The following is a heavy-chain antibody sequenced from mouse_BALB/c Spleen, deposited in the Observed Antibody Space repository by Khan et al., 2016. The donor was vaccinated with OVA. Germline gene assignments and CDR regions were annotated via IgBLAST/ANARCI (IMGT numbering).Heavy chain of an antibody. CDR2: IISGGSYT. D-gene: IGHD1-1*01. CDR1: GFTFSTYG. J-gene: IGHJ3*01. CDR3: ARLAYYYDSEGFAY. V-gene: IGHV5-6*01. Sequence: EVELVESGGDLVKPEGSLKLSCAASGFTFSTYGMSWVRQTPDKRLEWVATIISGGSYTYYPDSVQGRFTISRDNAKNTLYLQMSSLKSEDTAMFYCARLAYYYDSEGFAYWGQGTLVTVSA.